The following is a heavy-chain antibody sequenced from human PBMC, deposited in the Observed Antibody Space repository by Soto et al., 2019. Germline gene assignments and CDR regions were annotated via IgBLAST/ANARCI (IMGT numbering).Heavy chain of an antibody. D-gene: IGHD3-3*01. CDR1: GGTFSSYA. J-gene: IGHJ6*02. V-gene: IGHV1-69*06. CDR3: ARCTLEWSPWSSIYDGMDV. Sequence: QVQLVQSGAEVKKPGSSVKVSCKASGGTFSSYAISWVRQAPGQGLEWMGGIIPIFGTANYAQKFQGRVTITADKSTSTAYMELSSLRSEDTAVYYCARCTLEWSPWSSIYDGMDVWGQGTTVTVSS. CDR2: IIPIFGTA.